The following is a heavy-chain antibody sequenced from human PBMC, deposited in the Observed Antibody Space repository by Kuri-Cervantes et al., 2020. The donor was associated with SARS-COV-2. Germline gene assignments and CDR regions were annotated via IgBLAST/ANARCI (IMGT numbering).Heavy chain of an antibody. D-gene: IGHD3-10*01. CDR1: GYTFTDYY. Sequence: ASVKVSCKASGYTFTDYYMHWVRQARGQGLEWMGWINPNSGGTNYAQKFQGWVAMTRDTSLRTAYMALSRLRSNGTAVYCCARGGGVRGLMVLSQWGGAGPLDFWGRGTLVTVSS. J-gene: IGHJ4*02. V-gene: IGHV1-2*04. CDR3: ARGGGVRGLMVLSQWGGAGPLDF. CDR2: INPNSGGT.